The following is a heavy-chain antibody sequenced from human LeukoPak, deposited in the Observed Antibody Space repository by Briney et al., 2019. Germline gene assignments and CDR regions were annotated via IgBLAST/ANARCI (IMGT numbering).Heavy chain of an antibody. CDR1: GFTFSNYA. V-gene: IGHV3-9*01. J-gene: IGHJ4*02. CDR3: VKDISVAAAEGGDFDY. Sequence: PGGSLRLSCAASGFTFSNYAMSWVRQAPGKGLEWVSSISWNSGSINYVDSVKGRFTISRDNARNSLYLQMNSLRAEDTALYYCVKDISVAAAEGGDFDYWGQGTLVTVSS. D-gene: IGHD6-13*01. CDR2: ISWNSGSI.